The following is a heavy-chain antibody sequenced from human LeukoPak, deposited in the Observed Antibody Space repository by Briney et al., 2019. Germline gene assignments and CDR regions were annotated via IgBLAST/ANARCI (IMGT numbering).Heavy chain of an antibody. CDR3: ARGTDYYDSSFMDV. CDR1: GFTLSSYE. CDR2: ISSSGSTI. V-gene: IGHV3-48*03. Sequence: GGSLRLSCAASGFTLSSYEMNWVRQAPGKGLEWVPYISSSGSTIYYADSVKGRFTISRDNAKNSLYLQMNSLRAEDTAVYYCARGTDYYDSSFMDVWGQGTTVTVSS. D-gene: IGHD3-22*01. J-gene: IGHJ6*02.